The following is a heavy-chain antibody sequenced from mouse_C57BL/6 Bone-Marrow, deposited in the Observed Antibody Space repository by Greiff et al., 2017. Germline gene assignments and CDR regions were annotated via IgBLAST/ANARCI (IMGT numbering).Heavy chain of an antibody. D-gene: IGHD2-1*01. CDR3: ARAGGNCYYAMDY. CDR2: IYPRSGNT. CDR1: GSTFTSYG. J-gene: IGHJ4*01. Sequence: VQLQQSGAELARPGASVKLSCKASGSTFTSYGISWVKQRPGQGLEWIGEIYPRSGNTYYNEKFKGKATLTAAKSSSTAYMELRSLTSEASAGYFCARAGGNCYYAMDYWGQGTSVTVSS. V-gene: IGHV1-81*01.